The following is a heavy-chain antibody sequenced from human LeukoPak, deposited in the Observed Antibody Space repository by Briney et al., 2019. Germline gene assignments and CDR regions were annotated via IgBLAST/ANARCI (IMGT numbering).Heavy chain of an antibody. D-gene: IGHD3-3*01. CDR2: FNPSSGGT. V-gene: IGHV1-2*02. Sequence: ASVKVSCKASGYTFTGYYIHWVRQAPGQGLEWMGWFNPSSGGTNYAQKFQGGVTMTGDTSISTAYMELSRLRSDDTAVYYCARLWSLGDTFDIWGQGTMVTVSS. CDR1: GYTFTGYY. J-gene: IGHJ3*02. CDR3: ARLWSLGDTFDI.